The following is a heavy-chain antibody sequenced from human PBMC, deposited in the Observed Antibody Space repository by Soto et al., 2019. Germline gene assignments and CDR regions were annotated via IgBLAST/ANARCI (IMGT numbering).Heavy chain of an antibody. Sequence: PRGSLRLSCAASGFTFSSYAMSWVRQAPGKGLEWVSAISGSGGSTYYADSVKGRFTISRDNSKNTLYLQMNSLRAEDTAVYYCAKGGGLGYCSGGSCYRYYWGQGTLVTVSS. CDR1: GFTFSSYA. CDR2: ISGSGGST. J-gene: IGHJ4*02. CDR3: AKGGGLGYCSGGSCYRYY. D-gene: IGHD2-15*01. V-gene: IGHV3-23*01.